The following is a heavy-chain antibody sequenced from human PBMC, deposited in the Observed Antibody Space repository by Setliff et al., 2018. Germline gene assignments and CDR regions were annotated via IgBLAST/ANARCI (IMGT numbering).Heavy chain of an antibody. CDR1: GGSISSYY. V-gene: IGHV4-4*08. Sequence: KTSETLSLTCTVSGGSISSYYWSWIRQPPGKGLEWIGYIYTSGSTNYNPSLKSRVTISVDTSKNQFSLKLSSVTAADTAGYYRAREGGFAGYYGSWTHQSFDLWGQGSLVTVSS. D-gene: IGHD3-10*01. CDR2: IYTSGST. CDR3: AREGGFAGYYGSWTHQSFDL. J-gene: IGHJ5*02.